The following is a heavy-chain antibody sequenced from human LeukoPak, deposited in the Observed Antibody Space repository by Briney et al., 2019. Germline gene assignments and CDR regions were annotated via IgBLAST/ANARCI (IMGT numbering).Heavy chain of an antibody. CDR2: ISDTGTT. CDR1: GGSISSYY. J-gene: IGHJ4*02. D-gene: IGHD3-22*01. V-gene: IGHV4-59*01. Sequence: PSETLSLTCTVSGGSISSYYWNWIRQPPGKGLEWIGCISDTGTTKYNPAFKSRVTISVDTSKNQFSLKLTSVTAADTAVYFCATGYYEPFEKWGQGTLVSVSS. CDR3: ATGYYEPFEK.